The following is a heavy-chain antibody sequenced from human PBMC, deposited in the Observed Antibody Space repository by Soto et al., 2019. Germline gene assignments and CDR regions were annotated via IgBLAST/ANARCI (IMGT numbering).Heavy chain of an antibody. V-gene: IGHV3-23*01. CDR2: ISGSGDEV. J-gene: IGHJ4*02. CDR1: GFIFRNQA. D-gene: IGHD2-8*01. CDR3: ARRGTYQWGHFDY. Sequence: EVQLLESGGGLVQPGGSMRLSCAASGFIFRNQAMCWVRQGRGKGLEFVSCISGSGDEVFFLDSVTGRFAISRDNSENTLFLQRSSLRAEDTAVYDCARRGTYQWGHFDYWGQGVQVTVSS.